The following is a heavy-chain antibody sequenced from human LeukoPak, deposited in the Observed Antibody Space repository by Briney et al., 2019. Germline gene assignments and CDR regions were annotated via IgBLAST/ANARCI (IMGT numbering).Heavy chain of an antibody. D-gene: IGHD3-10*01. J-gene: IGHJ4*02. CDR1: GFTFSSYA. Sequence: GGSLRLSCAASGFTFSSYAMSWVRQAPGKGLEWVSAISGSGGSTYYADSVKGRFTISRDNSKNTLYLQMNSLRAEDTAVYYCAKTPVVLWFGELRPHYFDYWGQGTLVTVSS. V-gene: IGHV3-23*01. CDR2: ISGSGGST. CDR3: AKTPVVLWFGELRPHYFDY.